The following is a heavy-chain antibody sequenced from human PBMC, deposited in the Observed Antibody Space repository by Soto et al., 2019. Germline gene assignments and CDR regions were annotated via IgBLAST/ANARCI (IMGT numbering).Heavy chain of an antibody. V-gene: IGHV5-51*01. CDR2: IYPGDSDT. D-gene: IGHD6-13*01. CDR3: ARPRSSSRNYYGMDV. Sequence: GESLKISCKGSGYSFTSYWIGWVRQMPGKGLEWMGIIYPGDSDTRYSPSFQGQVTISADKSISTAYLQWNSLKASDTAMYYCARPRSSSRNYYGMDVWGQGTSVTVSS. J-gene: IGHJ6*02. CDR1: GYSFTSYW.